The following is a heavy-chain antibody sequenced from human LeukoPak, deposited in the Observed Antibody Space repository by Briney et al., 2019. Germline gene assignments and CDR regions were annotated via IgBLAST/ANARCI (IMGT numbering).Heavy chain of an antibody. CDR2: IYYSGSA. CDR3: ARDPIRITMIVVPRWAFDI. J-gene: IGHJ3*02. D-gene: IGHD3-22*01. Sequence: PSETLSLTCTVSGGSISSSSYYWGWIRQPPGKGLEWIESIYYSGSAYYNPSLKSRVTISVDTSKNQFSLKLSSVTAADTAVYYCARDPIRITMIVVPRWAFDIWGQGTMVTVSS. V-gene: IGHV4-39*07. CDR1: GGSISSSSYY.